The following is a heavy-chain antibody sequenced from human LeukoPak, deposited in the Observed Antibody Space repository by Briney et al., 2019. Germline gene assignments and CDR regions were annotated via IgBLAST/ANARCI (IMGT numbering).Heavy chain of an antibody. Sequence: GESLKISCKGSGDSFTSYWIGWVRQMPGKGLEWMGITYPGDSDTRYSPSFQGQVTISADKSISTAYLQWSSLKASDTAMYYCARHARRYGYCSGGSCYSTPTDYWGQGTLVTVSS. CDR2: TYPGDSDT. V-gene: IGHV5-51*01. J-gene: IGHJ4*02. CDR1: GDSFTSYW. D-gene: IGHD2-15*01. CDR3: ARHARRYGYCSGGSCYSTPTDY.